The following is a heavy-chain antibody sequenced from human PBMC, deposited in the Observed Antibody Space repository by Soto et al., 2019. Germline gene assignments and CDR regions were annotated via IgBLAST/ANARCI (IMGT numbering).Heavy chain of an antibody. D-gene: IGHD3-22*01. CDR1: GFSLSTNAVG. Sequence: KSGPTLVNPTQTLTLTCTFSGFSLSTNAVGVGWIRQPPGKALEWLALIYWNDDKRYSPSLKSRLTITKDTSKNQVVLTMTNMDPVDTATYYCAHDNYDSSGYYPHDAFDIWGQGTMVTVSS. CDR2: IYWNDDK. V-gene: IGHV2-5*01. CDR3: AHDNYDSSGYYPHDAFDI. J-gene: IGHJ3*02.